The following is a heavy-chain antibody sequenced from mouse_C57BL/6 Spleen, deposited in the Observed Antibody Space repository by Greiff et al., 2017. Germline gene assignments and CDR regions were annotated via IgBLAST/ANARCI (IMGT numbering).Heavy chain of an antibody. CDR2: ISDGGSYT. J-gene: IGHJ2*01. CDR3: ARDCYYSNDY. CDR1: GFTFSSYA. D-gene: IGHD2-5*01. V-gene: IGHV5-4*01. Sequence: EVKVVESGGGLVKPGGSLKLSCAASGFTFSSYAMSWVRQTPEKRLEWVATISDGGSYTYYPDNVKGRFTISRDNAKNNLYLQMSHLKSEDTAMYYCARDCYYSNDYWGQGTTLTVSS.